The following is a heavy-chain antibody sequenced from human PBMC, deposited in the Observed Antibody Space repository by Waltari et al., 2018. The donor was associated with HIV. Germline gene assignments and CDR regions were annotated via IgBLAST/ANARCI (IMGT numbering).Heavy chain of an antibody. Sequence: EVQLVESGGGLVQPGGSLRLSCADSGFAYSSSWMSWVCQASGEGRVWVAKIKTVRSEKSCVNSVKVRFTIARDISKNSRYWQMNSVRAEDTAVYYCARDSGVGWGQGTLVTVSS. D-gene: IGHD3-10*01. CDR2: IKTVRSEK. J-gene: IGHJ1*01. CDR1: GFAYSSSW. V-gene: IGHV3-7*01. CDR3: ARDSGVG.